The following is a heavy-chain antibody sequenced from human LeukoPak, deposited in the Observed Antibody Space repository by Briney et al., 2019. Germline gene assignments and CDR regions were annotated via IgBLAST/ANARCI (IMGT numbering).Heavy chain of an antibody. CDR1: GFTFTTYW. D-gene: IGHD6-13*01. J-gene: IGHJ4*02. Sequence: GGSLRLSCAASGFTFTTYWMHWVRQTPGKGLVWVSRIKGDGSSTSYADSVKGRFTISRDNAKNTVYLQMNSLRAEDTAVYYCAKDPIAAADYWGQGTLVTVSS. CDR2: IKGDGSST. CDR3: AKDPIAAADY. V-gene: IGHV3-74*01.